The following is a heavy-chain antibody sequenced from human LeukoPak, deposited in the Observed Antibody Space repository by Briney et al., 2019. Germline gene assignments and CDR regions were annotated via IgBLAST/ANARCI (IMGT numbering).Heavy chain of an antibody. V-gene: IGHV4-31*03. J-gene: IGHJ4*02. CDR1: GGSISSGGYY. CDR2: IYYSGST. Sequence: SQTMSLTCTVSGGSISSGGYYLSWIPQHPGKGLEWIGYIYYSGSTYYNPSLKSRVTISVATSKNQFSLKLSSVTAADTAVYYCARIRRGDYGDLDYFDYWGQGTLVAVSS. CDR3: ARIRRGDYGDLDYFDY. D-gene: IGHD4-17*01.